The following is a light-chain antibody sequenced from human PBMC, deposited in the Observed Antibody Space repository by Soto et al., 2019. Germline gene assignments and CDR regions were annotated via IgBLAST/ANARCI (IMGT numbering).Light chain of an antibody. Sequence: EIVLTQSPVTLSLSPLERATLSCRASQSVSSSYLAWYQQKPGQAPRLLIYGASTRATGIPDRFSGSGSGTDFTLTISRLEPEDFAVYYCQQYGSSTTWTFGQGTKVDIK. CDR2: GAS. CDR1: QSVSSSY. CDR3: QQYGSSTTWT. V-gene: IGKV3-20*01. J-gene: IGKJ1*01.